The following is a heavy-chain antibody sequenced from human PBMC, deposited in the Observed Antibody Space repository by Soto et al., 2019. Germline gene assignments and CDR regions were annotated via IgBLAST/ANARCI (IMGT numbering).Heavy chain of an antibody. D-gene: IGHD1-26*01. CDR3: AKDRGSYPSYGMDC. Sequence: GGSLRLSCAASRFTFSSYDMSWVRQALGKGLEWVSTISGSGDSTYYADSVKGRFTISRDNSTNTLYVQMNSLRAEDTAVYYCAKDRGSYPSYGMDCWGQGSTVTVSS. CDR2: ISGSGDST. J-gene: IGHJ6*02. V-gene: IGHV3-23*01. CDR1: RFTFSSYD.